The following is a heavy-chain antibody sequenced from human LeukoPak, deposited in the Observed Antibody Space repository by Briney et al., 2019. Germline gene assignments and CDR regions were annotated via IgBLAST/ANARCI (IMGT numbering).Heavy chain of an antibody. D-gene: IGHD2-2*01. CDR1: GFTFSSYD. V-gene: IGHV3-23*01. CDR3: AKKSAMGWFDP. Sequence: GGSLTLYCAASGFTFSSYDRSWVRQAPGKGLEWVSVITGSGGSTDYADSVKGRFTISRDNAKNTLHLQTKSQRAEDTAVYYCAKKSAMGWFDPWGQGTLVTVSS. J-gene: IGHJ5*02. CDR2: ITGSGGST.